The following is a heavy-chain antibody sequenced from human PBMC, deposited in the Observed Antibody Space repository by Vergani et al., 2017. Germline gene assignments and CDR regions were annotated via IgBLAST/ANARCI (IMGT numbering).Heavy chain of an antibody. CDR3: ARSLQRYNWFDP. J-gene: IGHJ5*02. V-gene: IGHV4-34*01. D-gene: IGHD5-18*01. CDR1: GGSFSGYY. CDR2: INHSGST. Sequence: QVQLQQWGAGLLKPSETLSLTCAVYGGSFSGYYWSWIRQPPGKGLEWIGEINHSGSTNYNPSLKSRVTISVDTSKNQFSLKLSSVTAADTAVYYCARSLQRYNWFDPWGQGTLVTVSS.